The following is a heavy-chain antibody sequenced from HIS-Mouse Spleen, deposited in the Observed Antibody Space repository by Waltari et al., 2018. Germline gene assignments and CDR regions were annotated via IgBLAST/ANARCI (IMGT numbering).Heavy chain of an antibody. CDR2: TYYRSKWYN. V-gene: IGHV6-1*01. CDR3: ARVTGDDAFDI. Sequence: QVQLQQSGPGLVKPSHTLPPTCAISGDSVPRNRAAWHGIRQSPSTGLEWLGRTYYRSKWYNDYAVSVKSRITINPDTSKNQFSLQLNSVTPEDTAVYYCARVTGDDAFDIWGQGTMVTVSS. J-gene: IGHJ3*02. CDR1: GDSVPRNRAA. D-gene: IGHD7-27*01.